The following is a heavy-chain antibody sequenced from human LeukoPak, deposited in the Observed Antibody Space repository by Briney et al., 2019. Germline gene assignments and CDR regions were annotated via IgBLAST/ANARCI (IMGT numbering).Heavy chain of an antibody. V-gene: IGHV1-8*01. CDR1: GYTFTSYD. CDR2: MNPNSGNT. CDR3: ARDRTYDFWSGYYTGENWFDP. D-gene: IGHD3-3*01. Sequence: ASVKVSCKASGYTFTSYDINWVRQATGQGLEWMGWMNPNSGNTGYAQKFQGRVTMTRNTSRSAAYMELSSLRSEDTAVYYCARDRTYDFWSGYYTGENWFDPWGQGTLVTVSS. J-gene: IGHJ5*02.